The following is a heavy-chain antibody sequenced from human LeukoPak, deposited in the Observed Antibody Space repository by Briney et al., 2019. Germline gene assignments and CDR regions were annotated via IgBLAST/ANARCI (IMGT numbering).Heavy chain of an antibody. Sequence: SETLSLTCAVYGRSFSGYYWSWIRQPPGKGLEWIGEINHSGSTNYNPSLKSRVTISVDTSKNQFSLKLSSVTAADTAVYYCASGAWYSSRYFDYWGQGTLVTVSS. CDR2: INHSGST. V-gene: IGHV4-34*01. CDR1: GRSFSGYY. D-gene: IGHD6-13*01. CDR3: ASGAWYSSRYFDY. J-gene: IGHJ4*02.